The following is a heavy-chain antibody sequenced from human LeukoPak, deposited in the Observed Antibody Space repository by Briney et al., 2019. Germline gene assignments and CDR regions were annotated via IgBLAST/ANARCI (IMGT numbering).Heavy chain of an antibody. J-gene: IGHJ4*02. CDR2: IYYSGST. CDR3: ARQSKGYYGSPYIFDY. Sequence: SETLSLTCAVSGGSISSSSYYWGWIRQPPGKGLEWIGSIYYSGSTYYNPSLKSRVTISVDTSKNQFSLKLSSVTAADTAVYYCARQSKGYYGSPYIFDYWGQGTLVTVSS. CDR1: GGSISSSSYY. D-gene: IGHD3-10*01. V-gene: IGHV4-39*01.